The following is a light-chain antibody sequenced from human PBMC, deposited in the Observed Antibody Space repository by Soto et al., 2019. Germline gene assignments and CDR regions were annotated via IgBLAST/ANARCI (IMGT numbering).Light chain of an antibody. J-gene: IGKJ3*01. CDR1: QSVSSY. CDR3: QQRSNSPFT. Sequence: EIVLTQSPVILSLSPGERATLSCRASQSVSSYLAWYQQKPGQAPRLLIYDLSYRASGIPARFSGSGSGTDFTLTISSLEPEDFAVYYCQQRSNSPFTFGPGTKVDIK. V-gene: IGKV3-11*01. CDR2: DLS.